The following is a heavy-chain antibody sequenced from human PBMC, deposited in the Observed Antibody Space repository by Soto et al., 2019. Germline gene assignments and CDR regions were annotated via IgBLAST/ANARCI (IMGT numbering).Heavy chain of an antibody. D-gene: IGHD5-12*01. J-gene: IGHJ6*02. V-gene: IGHV4-31*03. Sequence: QVQLQESGPGLVKPSQTLSLTCTVSGGSISSGGYYWSWIRQHPGKGLEWIGYIYYSGSTYYNPSLKSRVTISVDTSKNQYSLKLSSVTAADTAVYYSARDLELRRDGYRGMDVWGQGTTVTVSS. CDR2: IYYSGST. CDR3: ARDLELRRDGYRGMDV. CDR1: GGSISSGGYY.